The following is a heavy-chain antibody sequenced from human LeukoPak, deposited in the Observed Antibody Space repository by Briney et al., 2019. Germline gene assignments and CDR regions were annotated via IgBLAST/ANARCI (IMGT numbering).Heavy chain of an antibody. CDR2: ISSSSSYI. CDR3: APTVTTLNDAFDI. J-gene: IGHJ3*02. CDR1: GFTFSSYS. Sequence: TGGSLRLSCAASGFTFSSYSMNWVRQAPGKGLEWVSSISSSSSYIYYADSVKGRFTISRDNAKNSLYLQMNSLRAEDTAVYYCAPTVTTLNDAFDIWGQGTMVTVSS. D-gene: IGHD4-17*01. V-gene: IGHV3-21*01.